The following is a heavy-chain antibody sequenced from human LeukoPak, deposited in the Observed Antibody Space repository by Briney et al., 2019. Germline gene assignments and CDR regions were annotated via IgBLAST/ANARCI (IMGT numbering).Heavy chain of an antibody. J-gene: IGHJ4*02. V-gene: IGHV4-39*01. CDR2: IYYSGST. D-gene: IGHD4-23*01. CDR3: CKQVRWGFDY. Sequence: PSETLSLTCTVSGGSISSSSYYWGWIRQSPGKGLEWIGSIYYSGSTYYNPSLKSRVTISVDTSKNQFSLKLSSVTAADTAGYYLCKQVRWGFDYWGQGTLVTVSS. CDR1: GGSISSSSYY.